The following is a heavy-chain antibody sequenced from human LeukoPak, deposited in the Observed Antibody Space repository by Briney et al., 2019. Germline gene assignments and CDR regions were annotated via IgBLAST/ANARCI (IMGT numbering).Heavy chain of an antibody. V-gene: IGHV4-34*01. CDR2: INHSGST. Sequence: SETLSLTCTVSGGSISSYYWSWIRQPPGKGLEWIGEINHSGSTNYNPSLKSRVTISVDTSKNQFSLKLSSVTAADTAVYYCARVGTVTTVTSGFDYWGQGTLVTVSS. J-gene: IGHJ4*02. CDR3: ARVGTVTTVTSGFDY. CDR1: GGSISSYY. D-gene: IGHD4-17*01.